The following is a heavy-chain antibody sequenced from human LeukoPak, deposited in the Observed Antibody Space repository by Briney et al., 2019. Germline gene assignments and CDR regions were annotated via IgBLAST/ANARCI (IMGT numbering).Heavy chain of an antibody. J-gene: IGHJ1*01. Sequence: GGSLRLSCAASGITFIKYSMTWVRQAPGKGLEWVSAITGSGAFTDYADSVKGRFTISRDNSKNTLYLQMNSLRSEDTAVYYCAKSSSGYYFPTPRVEYFQHWGQGTLVTVSS. CDR3: AKSSSGYYFPTPRVEYFQH. V-gene: IGHV3-23*01. CDR2: ITGSGAFT. D-gene: IGHD3-22*01. CDR1: GITFIKYS.